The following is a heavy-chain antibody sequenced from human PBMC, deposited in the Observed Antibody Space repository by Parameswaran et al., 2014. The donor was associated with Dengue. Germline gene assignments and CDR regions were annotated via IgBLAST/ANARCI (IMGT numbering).Heavy chain of an antibody. CDR2: ISSSSSYI. J-gene: IGHJ3*02. V-gene: IGHV3-21*01. D-gene: IGHD3-22*01. CDR3: ARKSLIVGDAFDI. Sequence: VRQMPGKGLEWVSSISSSSSYIYYADSVKGRFTISRDNAKNSLYLQMNSLRAEDTAVYYCARKSLIVGDAFDIWGQGTMVT.